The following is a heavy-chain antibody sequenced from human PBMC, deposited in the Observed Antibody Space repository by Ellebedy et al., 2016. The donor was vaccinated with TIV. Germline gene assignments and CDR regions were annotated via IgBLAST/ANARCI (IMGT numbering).Heavy chain of an antibody. V-gene: IGHV3-7*01. CDR2: IKQDGSEK. D-gene: IGHD3-10*01. Sequence: GESLKISCAASGFTFSSYWMNWVRQAPGKGLEWVANIKQDGSEKYYVESVWGRFTISRDNAQNSLYLQMNSLRAEDTAVYYCASATPAEVGELLLWGQGTLVTVSS. CDR3: ASATPAEVGELLL. CDR1: GFTFSSYW. J-gene: IGHJ4*02.